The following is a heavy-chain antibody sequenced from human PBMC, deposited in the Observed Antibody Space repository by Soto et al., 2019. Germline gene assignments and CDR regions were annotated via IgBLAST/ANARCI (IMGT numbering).Heavy chain of an antibody. V-gene: IGHV4-59*01. Sequence: SETLSLTGTVSGGSISSYYWSWIRQPPGKGLEWIGYIYYSGSTNYNPSLKSRVTISVDTSKNQFSLKLSSVTAADTAVYYCARDRYGAVAGFDYWGQGTLVTVSS. D-gene: IGHD6-19*01. CDR2: IYYSGST. CDR1: GGSISSYY. CDR3: ARDRYGAVAGFDY. J-gene: IGHJ4*02.